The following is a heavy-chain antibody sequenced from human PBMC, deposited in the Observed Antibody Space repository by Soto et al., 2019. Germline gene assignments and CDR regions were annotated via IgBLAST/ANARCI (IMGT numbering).Heavy chain of an antibody. J-gene: IGHJ3*01. D-gene: IGHD1-26*01. Sequence: EVQLLESGGGLVQPGESLRLCFAASRFTFSYYWMHWVRQAPGMGLVWVSRIHSDGSSTTYADSVKGRFTISRDNARNTLYLQMNSLRAEDTAVYYCARGDRGAFDLWGQGTVLTVSS. V-gene: IGHV3-74*01. CDR3: ARGDRGAFDL. CDR1: RFTFSYYW. CDR2: IHSDGSST.